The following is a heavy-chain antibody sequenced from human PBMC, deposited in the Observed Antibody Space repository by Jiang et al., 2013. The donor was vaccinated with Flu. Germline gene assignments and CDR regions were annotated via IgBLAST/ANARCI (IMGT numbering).Heavy chain of an antibody. Sequence: KPGESLRLSCAGSGFTFSSYSFNWVRQAPGKGLEWVSSISANGAYIYYADSVKGRFTISRDNADNSLHLRMNSLRAEDTAVYYCTRDRCSTTTCLFQYWGQGAQVTVSS. CDR1: GFTFSSYS. J-gene: IGHJ4*02. CDR2: ISANGAYI. CDR3: TRDRCSTTTCLFQY. D-gene: IGHD1-1*01. V-gene: IGHV3-21*01.